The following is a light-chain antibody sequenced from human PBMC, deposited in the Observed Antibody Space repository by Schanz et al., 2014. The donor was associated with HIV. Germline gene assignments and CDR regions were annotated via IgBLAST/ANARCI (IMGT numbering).Light chain of an antibody. CDR2: GYN. CDR3: QSFDGSLGGVV. CDR1: SSNIGSNT. J-gene: IGLJ3*02. V-gene: IGLV1-44*01. Sequence: QSVLTQPPSASGTPGQRVTISCSGSSSNIGSNTVNWYQQLPGTAPKLLIFGYNNRPSGVPDRFSGSKSDSSASLAITGLQPEDEADYYCQSFDGSLGGVVFGGGTKVTVL.